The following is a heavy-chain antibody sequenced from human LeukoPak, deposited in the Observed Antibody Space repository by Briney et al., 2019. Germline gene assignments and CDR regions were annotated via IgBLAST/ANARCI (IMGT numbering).Heavy chain of an antibody. V-gene: IGHV4-39*02. Sequence: NPSETLSLTCTASGASFNSRNYRWASIRQPPGRGLEWIVTIFYGGDASYNPSLVSRVTMFIDTSKTHFSLTLSSVTAADTALYYCARLRHSAYDWAPQYYHNYYYMDIWGKGTTVIVS. CDR1: GASFNSRNYR. J-gene: IGHJ6*03. CDR2: IFYGGDA. CDR3: ARLRHSAYDWAPQYYHNYYYMDI. D-gene: IGHD5-12*01.